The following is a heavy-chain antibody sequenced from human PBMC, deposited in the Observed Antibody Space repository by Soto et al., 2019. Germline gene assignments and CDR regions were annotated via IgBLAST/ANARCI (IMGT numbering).Heavy chain of an antibody. D-gene: IGHD1-26*01. J-gene: IGHJ6*02. CDR3: ARGFGVGATSSSYLGV. CDR2: IIPILGIA. CDR1: GGTFSSYT. Sequence: QVQLVQSGAEVKKPGSSVKVSCKASGGTFSSYTISWVRQAPGQGLEWMGRIIPILGIANYAQKFQGRVTITADKSTSTAYMELSSLRSEDTAVYYCARGFGVGATSSSYLGVWGQGTTVTVSS. V-gene: IGHV1-69*02.